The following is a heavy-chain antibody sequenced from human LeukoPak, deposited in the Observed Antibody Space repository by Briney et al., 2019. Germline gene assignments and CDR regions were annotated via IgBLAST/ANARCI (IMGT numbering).Heavy chain of an antibody. J-gene: IGHJ4*02. Sequence: GGSLRLSCAASGSIPFNSYSMSWVRQAPGKGLEWVSAITSRGETTYYADSVKGRFTISRDNSKNMVYLQMNSLRAEGAATYYCAKMQGYFDYWGQGSLVTVSS. V-gene: IGHV3-23*01. CDR3: AKMQGYFDY. CDR2: ITSRGETT. CDR1: GSIPFNSYS.